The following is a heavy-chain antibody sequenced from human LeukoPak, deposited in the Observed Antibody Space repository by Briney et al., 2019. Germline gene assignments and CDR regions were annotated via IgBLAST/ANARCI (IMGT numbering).Heavy chain of an antibody. V-gene: IGHV4-34*01. J-gene: IGHJ4*02. CDR3: ARAPGINDGTIDS. Sequence: SETLSLTCAVYGGSFSGYYWTWIRQPPGKVLEWIGEINHSGSTNYNPSLKSRVTISVDTSTNQCSLKLTSVTAADTAVYYCARAPGINDGTIDSWGQGTLVTVSS. CDR1: GGSFSGYY. CDR2: INHSGST. D-gene: IGHD1-1*01.